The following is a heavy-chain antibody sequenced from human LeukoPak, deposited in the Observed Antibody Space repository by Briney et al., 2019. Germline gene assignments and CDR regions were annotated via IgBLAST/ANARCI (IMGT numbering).Heavy chain of an antibody. V-gene: IGHV3-11*01. Sequence: GGSLRLSCAASGFTFSDYYMSWIRQAPGKGLEWVSYISSSGSTIYYADSVKGRFTISRDNSKNSLYLQMNSLKTEDTALYYCAKEGVVTAAFQHWGQGTLVTVSS. D-gene: IGHD2-21*02. J-gene: IGHJ1*01. CDR3: AKEGVVTAAFQH. CDR1: GFTFSDYY. CDR2: ISSSGSTI.